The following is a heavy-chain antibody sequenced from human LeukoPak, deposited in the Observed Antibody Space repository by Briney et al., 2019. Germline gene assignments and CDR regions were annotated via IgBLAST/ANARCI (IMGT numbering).Heavy chain of an antibody. V-gene: IGHV3-21*01. CDR3: AKEDTGDQRDGY. CDR1: GFTFSTSA. Sequence: GRSLRLSCAASGFTFSTSAMNWVRQAPGRGLEWVSSISPTGGAIFYADSLRGRLTISRDNSKNTLYLQMNSLRAEDTAVYYCAKEDTGDQRDGYWGQGTLVTVSS. J-gene: IGHJ4*02. D-gene: IGHD5-18*01. CDR2: ISPTGGAI.